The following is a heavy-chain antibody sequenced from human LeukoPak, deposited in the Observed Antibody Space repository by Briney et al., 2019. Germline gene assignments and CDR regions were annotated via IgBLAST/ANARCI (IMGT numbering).Heavy chain of an antibody. V-gene: IGHV4-39*07. CDR3: ASGSYCSSTSCLGMDV. CDR1: GGSISSGGYY. J-gene: IGHJ6*02. Sequence: PSETLSLTCTVSGGSISSGGYYWSWIRQPPGKGLEWIGEINHSGSTNYNPSLKSRVTISVDTSKNQFSLKLSSVTAADTAVYYCASGSYCSSTSCLGMDVWGQGTTVTVSS. CDR2: INHSGST. D-gene: IGHD2-2*01.